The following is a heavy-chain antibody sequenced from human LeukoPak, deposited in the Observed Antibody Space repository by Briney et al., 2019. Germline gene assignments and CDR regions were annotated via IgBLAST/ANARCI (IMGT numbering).Heavy chain of an antibody. CDR2: MTSNGGST. CDR1: GFTFSSCG. CDR3: VSGYCSSTSSRFAY. Sequence: GGCLRLSCSASGFTFSSCGMHWVRQAPGKGLEYVSSMTSNGGSTYYADSVKGRFTISRDNSKNTLFLQMSSPRAEDSAVYYCVSGYCSSTSSRFAYWGQGTLVTVSS. V-gene: IGHV3-64D*06. J-gene: IGHJ4*02. D-gene: IGHD2-2*01.